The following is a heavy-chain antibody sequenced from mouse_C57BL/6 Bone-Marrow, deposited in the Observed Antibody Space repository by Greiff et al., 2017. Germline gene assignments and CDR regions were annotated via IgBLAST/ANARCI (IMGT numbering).Heavy chain of an antibody. CDR1: GFNIKDDY. CDR3: TTGYYYGSKDWYFDV. Sequence: EVQLQQSGAELVRPGASVKLSCTASGFNIKDDYMHWVKQRPEQGLEWIGWIDPENGDTEYASKFQGKATITADTSSNTAYLQLSSLTSEDTAVYYGTTGYYYGSKDWYFDVWGTGTTVTFSS. CDR2: IDPENGDT. V-gene: IGHV14-4*01. J-gene: IGHJ1*03. D-gene: IGHD1-1*01.